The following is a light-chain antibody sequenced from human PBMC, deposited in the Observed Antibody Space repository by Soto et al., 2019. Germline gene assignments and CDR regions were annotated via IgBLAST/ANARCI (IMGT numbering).Light chain of an antibody. Sequence: EIVLTQSPGTLSLSPGERGTLSCRASQSVSSSYLAWYQQKPGQAPRQLIYGASSRATGIPDRFSGSGSGTDFTLTITRLEPEDFAVYYCQHYRTSFGGGTRVEIK. CDR2: GAS. CDR3: QHYRTS. J-gene: IGKJ4*01. CDR1: QSVSSSY. V-gene: IGKV3-20*01.